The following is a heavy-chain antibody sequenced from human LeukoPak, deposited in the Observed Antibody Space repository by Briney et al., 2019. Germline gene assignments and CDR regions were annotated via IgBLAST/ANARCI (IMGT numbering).Heavy chain of an antibody. J-gene: IGHJ4*02. CDR1: GGSFSGYY. Sequence: PSETLSLTCAVYGGSFSGYYWSWIRQPPGKGLEWIGEINHSGSTNYNPSLKSRVTTSVDTSKNQFSLELSSVTAADTAVYYCARGLRSGSYYGSWGQGTLVTVSS. CDR2: INHSGST. CDR3: ARGLRSGSYYGS. V-gene: IGHV4-34*01. D-gene: IGHD1-26*01.